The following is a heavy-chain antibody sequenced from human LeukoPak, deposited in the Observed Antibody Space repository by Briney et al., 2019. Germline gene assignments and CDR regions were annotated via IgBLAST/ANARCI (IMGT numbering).Heavy chain of an antibody. D-gene: IGHD1-1*01. V-gene: IGHV3-15*01. Sequence: PGGFLRLSCAASGFTFSSYGMHWVRQAPGKGLEWVGRIRSKTDGGTTDYAAPVRGRFTISRDDSKNMLYLQMNSLKTEDTAVYYCSTGLIPTTGYYWGQGTLVAVSS. CDR1: GFTFSSYG. CDR2: IRSKTDGGTT. CDR3: STGLIPTTGYY. J-gene: IGHJ4*02.